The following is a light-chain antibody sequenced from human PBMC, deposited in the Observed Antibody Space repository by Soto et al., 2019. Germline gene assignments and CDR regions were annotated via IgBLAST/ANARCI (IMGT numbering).Light chain of an antibody. J-gene: IGKJ1*01. V-gene: IGKV3-15*01. CDR1: QSVSSN. CDR3: QQYDDWPPT. CDR2: GAS. Sequence: EIVLTQSPASLSVSPGEGATLYCRASQSVSSNLGWYQQKPGQTPRLLTYGASTRASGIPARFSGSGSGTEFPLTISSLQSEDFAVYYCQQYDDWPPTFGPGTKVEIK.